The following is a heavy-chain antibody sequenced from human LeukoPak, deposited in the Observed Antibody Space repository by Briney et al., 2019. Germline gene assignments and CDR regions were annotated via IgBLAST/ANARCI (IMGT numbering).Heavy chain of an antibody. J-gene: IGHJ4*02. D-gene: IGHD6-13*01. CDR2: ISSSSSYI. CDR3: ARGIQYHSSSWHFDY. Sequence: GGSLRLSCAASGFTFSSYSMNWVRQAPGKGLEWVSSISSSSSYIYYADSVKGRFTISRDNAKNSLYLQMNSLRAEDTAVYYCARGIQYHSSSWHFDYWGQGTLVTVSS. V-gene: IGHV3-21*01. CDR1: GFTFSSYS.